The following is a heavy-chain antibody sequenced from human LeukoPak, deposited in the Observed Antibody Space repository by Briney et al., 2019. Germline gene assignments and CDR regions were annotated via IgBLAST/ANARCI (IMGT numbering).Heavy chain of an antibody. D-gene: IGHD4-17*01. CDR2: INQSGST. Sequence: PSETLSLTCAVYGGSFSGYYWSWIRQPPGKGLEWIGDINQSGSTTYNPSLKSRVTILVDTSKNQFSLELTSVTAADTAVYYCARDYGDSRNYNWFDPWGQGTLVTVSS. CDR3: ARDYGDSRNYNWFDP. J-gene: IGHJ5*02. CDR1: GGSFSGYY. V-gene: IGHV4-34*01.